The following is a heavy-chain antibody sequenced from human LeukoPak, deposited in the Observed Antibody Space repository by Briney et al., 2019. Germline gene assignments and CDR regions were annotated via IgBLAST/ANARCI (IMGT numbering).Heavy chain of an antibody. CDR3: AREVTTTLFDY. V-gene: IGHV4-4*07. CDR1: GGSISSYC. D-gene: IGHD4-17*01. Sequence: SETLSLTCTVSGGSISSYCWSWIRQPAGKGLEWIGRIYTSGSTNYNPSPKSRVTMSVDTSKNKFSLKLSSVTAADTAVYYCAREVTTTLFDYWGQGTLVTVSS. J-gene: IGHJ4*02. CDR2: IYTSGST.